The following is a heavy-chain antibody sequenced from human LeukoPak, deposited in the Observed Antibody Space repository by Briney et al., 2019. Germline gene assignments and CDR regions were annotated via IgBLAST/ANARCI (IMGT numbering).Heavy chain of an antibody. CDR2: ISGSGGST. V-gene: IGHV3-23*01. CDR1: GFTFSSYA. CDR3: AKDQLRARIVVVPAALDY. Sequence: GGSLRLPCAATGFTFSSYAMSWVRQAPGKGLEWVSAISGSGGSTYYADSVKGRFTISRDNSKNTLYLQMNSLRAEDTAVYYCAKDQLRARIVVVPAALDYWGQGTLVTVSS. J-gene: IGHJ4*02. D-gene: IGHD2-2*01.